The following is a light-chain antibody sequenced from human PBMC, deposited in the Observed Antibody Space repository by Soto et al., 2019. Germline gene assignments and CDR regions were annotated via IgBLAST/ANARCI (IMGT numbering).Light chain of an antibody. Sequence: VMTQSQATLSVSPGERAALSCRASQSVSTNLAWYQQKPGQPPRLLIYFASTRATAVPARFTAGGSGTEFTLTISSLQSDDLAVYYCQQYDKWPRPFGQRAKVDI. CDR1: QSVSTN. J-gene: IGKJ1*01. CDR2: FAS. V-gene: IGKV3-15*01. CDR3: QQYDKWPRP.